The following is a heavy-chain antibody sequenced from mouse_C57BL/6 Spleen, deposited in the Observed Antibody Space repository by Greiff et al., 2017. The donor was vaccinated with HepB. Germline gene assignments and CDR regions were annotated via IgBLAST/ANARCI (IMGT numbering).Heavy chain of an antibody. J-gene: IGHJ3*01. CDR2: ICTGGGT. Sequence: VQLQESGPGLVAPSHSLSITCTVSGFSLTSYAISWVRQPPGKGLEWLGVICTGGGTNYNSALKSRLNISKDNSKSQVYLKMNSLQTDDTARYYCARNDYEAEAIAYWGQGTLVTVSA. CDR1: GFSLTSYA. CDR3: ARNDYEAEAIAY. V-gene: IGHV2-9-1*01. D-gene: IGHD2-4*01.